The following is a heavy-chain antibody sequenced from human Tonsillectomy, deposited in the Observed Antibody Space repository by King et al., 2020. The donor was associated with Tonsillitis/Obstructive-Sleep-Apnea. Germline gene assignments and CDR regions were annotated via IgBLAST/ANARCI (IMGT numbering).Heavy chain of an antibody. CDR3: AGGGYSGY. Sequence: VQLVESGGGLVQPGGSLRLSCAASGFTFSSYAMHWVRQAPGKGLEYVSAISSNGGSTYYANSVKGRFTISRDNSKNTLYLQMGSLRAEDMAVYYCAGGGYSGYWGQGTLVTVSS. V-gene: IGHV3-64*01. CDR2: ISSNGGST. D-gene: IGHD5-18*01. CDR1: GFTFSSYA. J-gene: IGHJ4*02.